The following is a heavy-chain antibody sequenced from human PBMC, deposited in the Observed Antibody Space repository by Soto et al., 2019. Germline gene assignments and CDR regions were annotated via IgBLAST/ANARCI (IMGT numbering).Heavy chain of an antibody. J-gene: IGHJ6*02. CDR3: ATQGFYRMGV. V-gene: IGHV4-4*02. CDR1: GDSITGDEW. Sequence: QVQLQESGPGLVQPSGTLSLTCAVSGDSITGDEWWSWVRQHPGKGLEWIGEIHHSGATNYNPSLKSRVTISIDKSKNQFSLKLNSVTAADTAMFYCATQGFYRMGVWGRGTTVTVSS. CDR2: IHHSGAT.